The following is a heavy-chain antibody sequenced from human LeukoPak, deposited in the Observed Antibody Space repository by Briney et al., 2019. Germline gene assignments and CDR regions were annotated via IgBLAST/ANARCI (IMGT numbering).Heavy chain of an antibody. V-gene: IGHV4-39*01. CDR1: GGSISSSSYY. J-gene: IGHJ4*02. D-gene: IGHD6-19*01. Sequence: PSETLSLTCTVSGGSISSSSYYWGWIRQPPGKGLEWIGSIYYSGSTYYSPSLKSRVTISVDTSKNQFSLKLSSVTAADTAVYYCASRQSQWLVQYYFDYWGQGALVTVSS. CDR2: IYYSGST. CDR3: ASRQSQWLVQYYFDY.